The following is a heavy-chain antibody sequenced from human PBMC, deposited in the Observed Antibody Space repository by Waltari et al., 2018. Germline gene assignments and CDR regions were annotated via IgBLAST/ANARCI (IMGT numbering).Heavy chain of an antibody. CDR1: GGSIGSYY. D-gene: IGHD1-20*01. CDR3: ARDNPNWNKRSSWFDY. Sequence: QVQLQESGPGLVKPPETLSLTCPVSGGSIGSYYWRWTRLPAAKGRAWLGGLHPGKGLEWIGRIYTSGSTNYNPSLKSRVTISVDKSKNQFSLKLSSVTAADTAVYYCARDNPNWNKRSSWFDYWGQGTLVTVSS. J-gene: IGHJ4*02. CDR2: IYTSGST. V-gene: IGHV4-4*07.